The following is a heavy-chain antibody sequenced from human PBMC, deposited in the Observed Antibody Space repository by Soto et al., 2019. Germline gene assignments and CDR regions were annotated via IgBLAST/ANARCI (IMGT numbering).Heavy chain of an antibody. CDR1: GDSISDTRYY. Sequence: PSETLSLTCSVLGDSISDTRYYWGWIRQSPEKGLEWIGSISHDGHAYYNPSLKSRVTLFADTSRNQFSRKLKSVTVADTALYFCARQGYGDYLGGNWFDPWGQGALVTVSS. CDR3: ARQGYGDYLGGNWFDP. CDR2: ISHDGHA. V-gene: IGHV4-39*01. D-gene: IGHD4-17*01. J-gene: IGHJ5*02.